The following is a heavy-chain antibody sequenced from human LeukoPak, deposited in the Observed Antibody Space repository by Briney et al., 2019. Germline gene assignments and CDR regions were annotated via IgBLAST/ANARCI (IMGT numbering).Heavy chain of an antibody. Sequence: ASVKVSCKASGYTFTSYAMHWVRQAPGQRLEWMGWSNAGNGNTKYSQEFQGRVTITRDTSASTAYMELSSLRSEDTAVYYCARSSEQWLVPAYYFDYWGQGTLVTVSS. J-gene: IGHJ4*02. CDR2: SNAGNGNT. CDR1: GYTFTSYA. CDR3: ARSSEQWLVPAYYFDY. V-gene: IGHV1-3*01. D-gene: IGHD6-19*01.